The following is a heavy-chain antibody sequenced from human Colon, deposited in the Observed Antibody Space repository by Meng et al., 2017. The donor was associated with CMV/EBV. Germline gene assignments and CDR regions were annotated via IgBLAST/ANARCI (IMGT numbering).Heavy chain of an antibody. Sequence: GSLRLSCEGSGFTFSKHWIAWVRQVPGQGLESMGAIFGGDSDTRYSPSFEGQVTLSVDKSTNSAHLQWSSLKASDTAMYFCARVGIAGGIFYYAMDVWGQGTTVTVSS. D-gene: IGHD2/OR15-2a*01. CDR3: ARVGIAGGIFYYAMDV. CDR1: GFTFSKHW. J-gene: IGHJ6*02. V-gene: IGHV5-51*01. CDR2: IFGGDSDT.